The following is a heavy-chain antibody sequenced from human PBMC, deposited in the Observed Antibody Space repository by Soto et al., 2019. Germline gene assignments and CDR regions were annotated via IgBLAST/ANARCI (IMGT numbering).Heavy chain of an antibody. D-gene: IGHD2-2*01. J-gene: IGHJ5*02. CDR3: ARGAYCSSTSCYEQKYNWFDP. CDR2: INHSGST. Sequence: SETLSLTCAVYGGSFSGYYWSWIRQPPGKGLEWIGEINHSGSTNYNPSLKSRVTISVDTSKNQFSLKLSSVTAADTAVYYCARGAYCSSTSCYEQKYNWFDPWGQGTLLTVSS. CDR1: GGSFSGYY. V-gene: IGHV4-34*01.